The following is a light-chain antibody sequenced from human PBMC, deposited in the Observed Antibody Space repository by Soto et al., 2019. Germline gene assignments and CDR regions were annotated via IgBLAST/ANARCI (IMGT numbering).Light chain of an antibody. CDR3: CSYAGRSTWV. V-gene: IGLV2-23*01. Sequence: QSALTQPASVSGSPGQSITISCTGTSSDVGSYNLVSWYQQQPGKAPKLMIYEGSKQPSGVSNRFAGSKSGTTASLTMSGLQAEGAADYSCCSYAGRSTWVFGGGTKPPVL. CDR1: SSDVGSYNL. CDR2: EGS. J-gene: IGLJ2*01.